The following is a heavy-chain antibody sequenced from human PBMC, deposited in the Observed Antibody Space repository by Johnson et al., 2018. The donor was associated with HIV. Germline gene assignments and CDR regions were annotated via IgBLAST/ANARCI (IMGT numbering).Heavy chain of an antibody. V-gene: IGHV3-NL1*01. CDR1: GFTFSSYG. CDR3: AHGVVVAATRAFDI. Sequence: QVQLVESGGGVVQPGRSLRLSCAASGFTFSSYGMHWVRQAPGKGLEWVSGIGTAGDTYYPGYVTGRLTISRDHAKNTLYLQMNSLRAEDTAVYYCAHGVVVAATRAFDIWGQGTLVTVSS. D-gene: IGHD2-15*01. CDR2: IGTAGDT. J-gene: IGHJ3*02.